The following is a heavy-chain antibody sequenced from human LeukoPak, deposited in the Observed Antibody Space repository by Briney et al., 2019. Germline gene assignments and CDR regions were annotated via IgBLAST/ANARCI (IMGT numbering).Heavy chain of an antibody. CDR2: ISAYNGNT. J-gene: IGHJ4*02. CDR1: GYTFTSYG. Sequence: ASVKVSCKASGYTFTSYGISWVRQAPGQGLEWMGWISAYNGNTNYAQKLQGRVTMTTDTSTSTAYMELRSLRSDDTAAYYCARDGYYYDSSGYYFFHYWGQGTLVTVSS. D-gene: IGHD3-22*01. V-gene: IGHV1-18*01. CDR3: ARDGYYYDSSGYYFFHY.